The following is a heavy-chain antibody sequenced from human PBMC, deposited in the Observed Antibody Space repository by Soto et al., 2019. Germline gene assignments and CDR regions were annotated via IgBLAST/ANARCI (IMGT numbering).Heavy chain of an antibody. J-gene: IGHJ6*03. Sequence: QVQLVESGGGLVKPGGSLRLSCAASGFTFSDYYMSWIRQAPGKGLEWVSYISSSGSTIYYADSVKGRFTISRDNAKNSLYLQMNSLRAEDTAVYYCARDLRGIGLTHWLVLSYYMDVWGKGTTVTVSS. CDR1: GFTFSDYY. CDR3: ARDLRGIGLTHWLVLSYYMDV. V-gene: IGHV3-11*01. D-gene: IGHD6-13*01. CDR2: ISSSGSTI.